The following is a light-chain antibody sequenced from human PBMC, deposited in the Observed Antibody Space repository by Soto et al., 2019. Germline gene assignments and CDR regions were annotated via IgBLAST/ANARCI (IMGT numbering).Light chain of an antibody. J-gene: IGKJ1*01. CDR2: AAS. CDR3: QQYNYFPRT. CDR1: QSVSSK. Sequence: DILVAQSPATLSVSPGERPTLSCRASQSVSSKLAWYQQKPGKAPKYLIYAASTWHSGVPSRFSGSGSGTEFTLTISSLQSEDFAFYYCQQYNYFPRTFGQGTKVDI. V-gene: IGKV3-15*01.